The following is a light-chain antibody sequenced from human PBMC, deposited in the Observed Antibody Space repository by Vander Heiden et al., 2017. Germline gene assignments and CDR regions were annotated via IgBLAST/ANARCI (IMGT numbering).Light chain of an antibody. CDR1: SSDVSGYNY. J-gene: IGLJ1*01. Sequence: QSALTQPASVSGSPGQSITISCTGTSSDVSGYNYVSWYQQHPGKAPQLMIYEVTNRPSGVSNRFSGSKSGNTASLTISGLQAEDEADCYCSSYTSSSTLDVFGTGTK. CDR3: SSYTSSSTLDV. V-gene: IGLV2-14*01. CDR2: EVT.